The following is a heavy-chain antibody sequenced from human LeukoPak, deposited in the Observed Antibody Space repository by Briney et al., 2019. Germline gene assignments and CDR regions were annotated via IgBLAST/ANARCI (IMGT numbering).Heavy chain of an antibody. CDR2: ISS. D-gene: IGHD2-15*01. CDR1: GFTFSDYF. CDR3: AKGGWGMDV. V-gene: IGHV3-11*06. J-gene: IGHJ6*02. Sequence: GGSLRLSCAASGFTFSDYFMTWIRQAPGKGLEWVSEISSSRSYTSRSYTNYADSVKGRFTISRDNSKNTPYLQMNSLSAEDTAVYYCAKGGWGMDVWGQGTTVTVSS.